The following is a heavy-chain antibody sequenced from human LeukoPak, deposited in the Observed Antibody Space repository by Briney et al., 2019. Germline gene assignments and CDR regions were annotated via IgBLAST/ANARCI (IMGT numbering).Heavy chain of an antibody. CDR3: AKGYYYGSGSFRWFDP. D-gene: IGHD3-10*01. CDR1: GFTFSSYA. Sequence: GGSLRLSCAASGFTFSSYAMSWVRQAPGKGLEWVSAISAGGGTTYYADSGKGRFTISRDKSKNRLYLQMNSLKAEDTAVYYCAKGYYYGSGSFRWFDPWGQGTLVTVSS. CDR2: ISAGGGTT. V-gene: IGHV3-23*01. J-gene: IGHJ5*02.